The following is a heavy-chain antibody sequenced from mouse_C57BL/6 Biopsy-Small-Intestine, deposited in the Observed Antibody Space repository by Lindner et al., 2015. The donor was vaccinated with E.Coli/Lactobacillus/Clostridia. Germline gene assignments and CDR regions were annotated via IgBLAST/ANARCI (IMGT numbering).Heavy chain of an antibody. CDR3: ARGASNYGDFPFYFFDF. V-gene: IGHV1-84*02. CDR1: GYTFTDYY. Sequence: SVKVSCKASGYTFTDYYIHWLRQAPGQGPEWMGWINPRTGGTDYAQKFQGTVTMTRDTSLSTVYMEVSRLRPDDTAVYYCARGASNYGDFPFYFFDFWGQGALVTVSS. J-gene: IGHJ4*01. CDR2: INPRTGGT. D-gene: IGHD2-13*01.